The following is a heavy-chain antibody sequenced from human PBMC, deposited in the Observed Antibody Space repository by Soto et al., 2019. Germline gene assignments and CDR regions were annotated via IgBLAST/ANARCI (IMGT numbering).Heavy chain of an antibody. J-gene: IGHJ4*02. CDR2: ISAYNGNT. Sequence: ASVKVSCKASGYTFTSYGISWVRQAPGQGLEWMGWISAYNGNTNYAQKLQGRVTMTTDTSTSTAYMELRNLRSDDTAVYYCARDLRIAAAGPFDYWGQGTLVTVSS. V-gene: IGHV1-18*01. CDR3: ARDLRIAAAGPFDY. D-gene: IGHD6-13*01. CDR1: GYTFTSYG.